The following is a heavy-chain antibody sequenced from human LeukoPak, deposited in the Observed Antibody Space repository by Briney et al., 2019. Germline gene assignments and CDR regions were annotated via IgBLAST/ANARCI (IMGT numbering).Heavy chain of an antibody. V-gene: IGHV3-7*01. CDR3: AKDEGLSSSWQGGDYYYYYMDV. Sequence: GGSLSLSCAASGFTFSSYWMSWVRQAPGKGREGVANIKQDGSEKYYVDSVKGRFTISRDNAKNSLYLQMNSLRAEDTAVYYCAKDEGLSSSWQGGDYYYYYMDVWGKGTTVTVSS. J-gene: IGHJ6*03. CDR1: GFTFSSYW. D-gene: IGHD6-13*01. CDR2: IKQDGSEK.